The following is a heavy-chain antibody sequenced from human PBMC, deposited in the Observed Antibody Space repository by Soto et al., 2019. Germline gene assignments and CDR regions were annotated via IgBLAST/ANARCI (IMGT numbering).Heavy chain of an antibody. Sequence: TGGALRLSCAASGFTLRGAAMHWVRQASGKGLEWVGRIRSKANSYATAYAASVKGRFTISRDDSKNTAYLQMNSLKTEDTAVYYCTSVMKSNDYWGQGTLVTVSS. D-gene: IGHD3-16*01. J-gene: IGHJ4*02. CDR3: TSVMKSNDY. CDR1: GFTLRGAA. CDR2: IRSKANSYAT. V-gene: IGHV3-73*01.